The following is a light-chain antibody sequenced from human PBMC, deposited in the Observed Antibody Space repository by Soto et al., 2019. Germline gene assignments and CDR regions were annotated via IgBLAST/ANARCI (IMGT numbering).Light chain of an antibody. CDR3: STYTSGSTPVV. Sequence: QSVLTQPASVSGSPGQSITISCTGTNSDVGAYKFVSWYQHHPGKAPKLMISEVSNRPSGISNRFSGSKSGNTASLTISGLQPEDEADYYCSTYTSGSTPVVLGGGTKVTVL. J-gene: IGLJ2*01. V-gene: IGLV2-14*01. CDR1: NSDVGAYKF. CDR2: EVS.